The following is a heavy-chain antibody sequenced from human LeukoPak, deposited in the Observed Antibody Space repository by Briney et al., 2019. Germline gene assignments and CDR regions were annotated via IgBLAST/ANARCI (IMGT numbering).Heavy chain of an antibody. CDR1: GFSLSTRGVA. CDR2: SSCNDDK. D-gene: IGHD1-1*01. V-gene: IGHV2-5*01. Sequence: SGPTLVNPTQTLTLTCTFSGFSLSTRGVAVAWIRHPPVKALEWLALSSCNDDKRYSPSLKGRLTITKDTSKNQVVLTMTNMDPVDTATYYCAHTKFDDKLYSFDYWGQGTLVTVSS. J-gene: IGHJ4*02. CDR3: AHTKFDDKLYSFDY.